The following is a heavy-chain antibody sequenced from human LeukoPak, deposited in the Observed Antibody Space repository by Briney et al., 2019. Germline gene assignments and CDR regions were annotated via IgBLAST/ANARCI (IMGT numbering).Heavy chain of an antibody. V-gene: IGHV1-8*03. J-gene: IGHJ4*02. D-gene: IGHD2-2*02. CDR2: MNPNSGNT. Sequence: ASVKVSCKASGYTFTSYDINWVRQATGQGLEWMGWMNPNSGNTGYAQKFQGRVTITRNTSISTAYMELSSLRSEDTAVYYCARGGRYCSSTICYTWGQGTLVTVSS. CDR3: ARGGRYCSSTICYT. CDR1: GYTFTSYD.